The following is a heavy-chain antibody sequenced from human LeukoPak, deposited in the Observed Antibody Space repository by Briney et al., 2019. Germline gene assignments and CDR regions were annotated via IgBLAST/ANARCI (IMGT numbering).Heavy chain of an antibody. CDR1: GGSFSGYY. J-gene: IGHJ5*02. D-gene: IGHD3-22*01. Sequence: PSETLSLTCAVYGGSFSGYYWSWIRQPPGKGLEWIGEINHSGSTNYNPSLKSRVTISVDTSKNQFSLKLSSVTAADTAVYYCARVGYDSSGYYYGWFDPWGQGTLVTVSS. V-gene: IGHV4-34*01. CDR3: ARVGYDSSGYYYGWFDP. CDR2: INHSGST.